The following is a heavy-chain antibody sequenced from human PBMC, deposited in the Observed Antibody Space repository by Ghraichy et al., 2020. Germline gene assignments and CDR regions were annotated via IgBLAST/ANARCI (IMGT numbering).Heavy chain of an antibody. CDR2: IYYSGST. CDR3: ARLCSGGSCYLPY. CDR1: GGSVSSGSYY. Sequence: SETLSLTCTVSGGSVSSGSYYWSWIRQPPGKGLEWIGYIYYSGSTNYNPSLKSRVTISVDTSKNQFSLKLSSVTAADTAVYYCARLCSGGSCYLPYWGQGTLVTVSS. V-gene: IGHV4-61*01. J-gene: IGHJ4*02. D-gene: IGHD2-15*01.